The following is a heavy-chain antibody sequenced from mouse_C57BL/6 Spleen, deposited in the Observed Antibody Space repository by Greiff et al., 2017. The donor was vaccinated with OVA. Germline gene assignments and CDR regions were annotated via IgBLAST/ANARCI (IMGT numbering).Heavy chain of an antibody. CDR1: GYAFSSSW. V-gene: IGHV1-82*01. Sequence: QVQLKESGPELVKPGASVKISCKASGYAFSSSWMNWVKQRPGKGLEWIGRIYPGDGDTNYNGKFKGKATLTADKSSSTAYMQLSSLTSEDSAVYFCARTDGGLDYWGQGTTLTVSS. J-gene: IGHJ2*01. CDR2: IYPGDGDT. CDR3: ARTDGGLDY.